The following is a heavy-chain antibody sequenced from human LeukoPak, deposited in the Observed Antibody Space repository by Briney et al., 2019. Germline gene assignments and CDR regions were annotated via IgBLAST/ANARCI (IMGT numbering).Heavy chain of an antibody. V-gene: IGHV3-74*01. Sequence: GGSLRLSCAASGFTFSSNWMHWVRQAPGKGLVWVSRINEDGSTTNYADSVKGRSTIFRDNAKNTLYLQMNSLRAEDTAVYYCAKPHYYDSSGPNYWGQGTLVTVSS. CDR3: AKPHYYDSSGPNY. CDR1: GFTFSSNW. CDR2: INEDGSTT. J-gene: IGHJ4*02. D-gene: IGHD3-22*01.